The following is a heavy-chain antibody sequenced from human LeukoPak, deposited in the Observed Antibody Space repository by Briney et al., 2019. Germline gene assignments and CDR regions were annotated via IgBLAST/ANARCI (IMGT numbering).Heavy chain of an antibody. Sequence: PGGSLRLSCAASGFTFSDYYMNWIRQAPGKGLEWVSYISDSGNTIHCADSVKGRFTISRDNAKNSLCLQMNSLRAEDTAVYYCARARDNWNYEAFDIWGQGTMVTVSS. CDR1: GFTFSDYY. J-gene: IGHJ3*02. V-gene: IGHV3-11*01. CDR3: ARARDNWNYEAFDI. CDR2: ISDSGNTI. D-gene: IGHD1-7*01.